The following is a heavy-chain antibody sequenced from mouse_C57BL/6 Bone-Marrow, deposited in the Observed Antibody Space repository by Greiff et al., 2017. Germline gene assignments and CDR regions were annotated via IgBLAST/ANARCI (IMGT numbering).Heavy chain of an antibody. Sequence: EVKLMESGPGLVKPSQTVFLTCTVTGISITTGNYRWSWIRQFQGNKLEWIGYIYYSDTITYNPFLTNRTTITGDTPKTQYFLEMNSLTAEDTATYYCARDRYYGSSYWYFDVWGTGTAVTVSS. V-gene: IGHV3-5*01. CDR1: GISITTGNYR. CDR2: IYYSDTI. J-gene: IGHJ1*03. D-gene: IGHD1-1*01. CDR3: ARDRYYGSSYWYFDV.